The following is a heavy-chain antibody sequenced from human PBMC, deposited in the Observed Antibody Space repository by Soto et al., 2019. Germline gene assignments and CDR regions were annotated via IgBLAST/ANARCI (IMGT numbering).Heavy chain of an antibody. Sequence: SETLSLTCTVSGGSISGYYWSWIRQPPGKGLEWIGNVYYSGGAKYNPSVKRRVSISVDTSKNQISLNLSSVTAADTAVYYCTRDGDGRMTTNPYYYYGMDVWGPGITVTVSS. CDR3: TRDGDGRMTTNPYYYYGMDV. V-gene: IGHV4-59*01. CDR1: GGSISGYY. D-gene: IGHD2-21*02. CDR2: VYYSGGA. J-gene: IGHJ6*02.